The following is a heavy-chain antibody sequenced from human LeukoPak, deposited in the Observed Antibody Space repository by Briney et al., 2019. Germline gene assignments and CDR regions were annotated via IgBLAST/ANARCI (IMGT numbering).Heavy chain of an antibody. Sequence: SETLSLTCTVSGGSITTYYWNWIRQSPGKGLEWIGYIYHNGGTNYNPSLQSRLTISIDTSKNQFSLKLSSVTAADTAVYYCARHLRAVAGGRYFDYWGQGTQVTVSS. J-gene: IGHJ4*02. CDR3: ARHLRAVAGGRYFDY. V-gene: IGHV4-59*08. CDR2: IYHNGGT. CDR1: GGSITTYY. D-gene: IGHD6-19*01.